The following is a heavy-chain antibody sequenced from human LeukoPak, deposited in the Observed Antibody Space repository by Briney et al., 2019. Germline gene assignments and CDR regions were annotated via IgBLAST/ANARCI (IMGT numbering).Heavy chain of an antibody. Sequence: PGGSLRLSCAASGFTFSSYWMHWVRQAPGKGLVWVSRINSDGGSTSYAHSVKGRFTISRDNAKNTLYLQMNSLKAEDTAVYYCARGYGLTYYYDSGGYFDAFDIWGQGTMVTVSS. V-gene: IGHV3-74*01. CDR1: GFTFSSYW. CDR3: ARGYGLTYYYDSGGYFDAFDI. D-gene: IGHD3-22*01. CDR2: INSDGGST. J-gene: IGHJ3*02.